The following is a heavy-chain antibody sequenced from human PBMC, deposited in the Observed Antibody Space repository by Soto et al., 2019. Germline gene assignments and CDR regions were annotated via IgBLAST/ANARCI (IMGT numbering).Heavy chain of an antibody. CDR1: GGSITSGNSYS. D-gene: IGHD3-10*01. CDR2: ISHTGST. J-gene: IGHJ5*02. V-gene: IGHV4-30-2*01. Sequence: PSETLSLTCSVSGGSITSGNSYSWSWIRQPPGKGLEWIGSISHTGSTSYNPSLKSRVSMSVDKSKNQFSLKLSSVTAADMAVYYCARAVNPYFGTWFDPWGQGTLVTVSS. CDR3: ARAVNPYFGTWFDP.